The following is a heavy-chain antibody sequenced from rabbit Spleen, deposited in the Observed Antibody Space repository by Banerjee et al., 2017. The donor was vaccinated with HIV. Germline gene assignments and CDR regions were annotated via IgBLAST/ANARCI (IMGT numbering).Heavy chain of an antibody. CDR1: GVSFSISSY. CDR3: VREVYHILGL. J-gene: IGHJ4*01. V-gene: IGHV1S40*01. Sequence: QSLEESGGDLVKPGASLTLTCTASGVSFSISSYMCWVRQAPGKGLEWIACIDAGSSAFTYFATWAKGRFTISKTSSTTVTLQMTRLTAADTATYFCVREVYHILGLWGQGTLVTVS. D-gene: IGHD1-1*01. CDR2: IDAGSSAFT.